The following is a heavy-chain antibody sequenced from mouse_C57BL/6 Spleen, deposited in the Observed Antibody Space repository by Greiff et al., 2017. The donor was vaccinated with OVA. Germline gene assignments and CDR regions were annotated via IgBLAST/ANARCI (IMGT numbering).Heavy chain of an antibody. D-gene: IGHD2-2*01. J-gene: IGHJ4*01. CDR3: ARTRNGYNYAMDY. V-gene: IGHV1-55*01. CDR1: GYTFTSYW. CDR2: IYPGSGST. Sequence: VQLQQSGAELVKPGASVKMSCKASGYTFTSYWITWVKQRPAQGLEWIGDIYPGSGSTNYNEKFKSKATLTVDTSSSTAYMQLSSLTSEDSAVYYCARTRNGYNYAMDYWGQGTSVTVSS.